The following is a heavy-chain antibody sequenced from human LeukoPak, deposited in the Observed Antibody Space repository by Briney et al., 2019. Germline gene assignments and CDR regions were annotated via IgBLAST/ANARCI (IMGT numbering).Heavy chain of an antibody. CDR1: GYTFTSYY. CDR2: INPSGGST. J-gene: IGHJ3*02. Sequence: ASVKVSCKASGYTFTSYYMHWVRQAPGQGLEWMGIINPSGGSTSYAQKFQGRVTMTRDTSTSTVYMELSSLRSEDTAVYYCTRAVGNDVGAFDIWGQGTMVTVSS. D-gene: IGHD1-1*01. CDR3: TRAVGNDVGAFDI. V-gene: IGHV1-46*03.